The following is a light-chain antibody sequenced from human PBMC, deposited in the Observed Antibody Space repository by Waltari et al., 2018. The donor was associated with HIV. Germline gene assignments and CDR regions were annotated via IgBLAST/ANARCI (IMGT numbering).Light chain of an antibody. CDR2: DAS. V-gene: IGKV3-11*01. Sequence: IVLTQSPATLYLSPGDRATLSCRASEDVSTYLAWYQQRSGQSPRLLIYDASVRATGVPARFSGSGSGTDFTLTISSLDPEDFAVYYCQQRSNWPPAPTFGGGTKVEIK. CDR1: EDVSTY. CDR3: QQRSNWPPAPT. J-gene: IGKJ4*01.